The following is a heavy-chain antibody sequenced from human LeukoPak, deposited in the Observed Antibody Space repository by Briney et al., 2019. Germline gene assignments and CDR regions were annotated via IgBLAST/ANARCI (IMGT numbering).Heavy chain of an antibody. CDR3: ARGPESIAVAGTFGSRWFDP. CDR1: GGSFSGYY. Sequence: SSETLSLTCAVYGGSFSGYYWSWIRQPPGKGLEWIGEINHSGSTNYSPSLKSRVTISVDTSKNQFSLKLSSVTAADTAVYYCARGPESIAVAGTFGSRWFDPWGQGTLVTVSS. CDR2: INHSGST. D-gene: IGHD6-19*01. J-gene: IGHJ5*02. V-gene: IGHV4-34*01.